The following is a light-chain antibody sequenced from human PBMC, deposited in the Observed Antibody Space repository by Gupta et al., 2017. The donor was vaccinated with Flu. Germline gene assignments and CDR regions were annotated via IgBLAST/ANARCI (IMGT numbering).Light chain of an antibody. CDR2: IDVDGSH. CDR1: SGYNDYA. Sequence: QLVLTQSPSASASLGASVNFTCSLTSGYNDYAIAWHQQQPEKGPRYLMKIDVDGSHNRGDGIPDRFSGSSSGAERYLTISSLQSEDEADYYCQTWDRGSLLFGGGTKLTVL. CDR3: QTWDRGSLL. V-gene: IGLV4-69*01. J-gene: IGLJ3*02.